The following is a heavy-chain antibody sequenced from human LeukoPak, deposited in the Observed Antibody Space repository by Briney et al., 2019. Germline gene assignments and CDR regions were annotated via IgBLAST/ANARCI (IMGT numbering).Heavy chain of an antibody. CDR3: AKDFEGILTEWDYFDY. CDR2: IKQDGSEK. D-gene: IGHD3-9*01. V-gene: IGHV3-7*03. CDR1: GFTFSSYW. J-gene: IGHJ4*02. Sequence: PGGSLRLSCAASGFTFSSYWMSWVRQAPGKGLEWVANIKQDGSEKYYVDSVKGRFTISRDNAKNSLYLQMNSLRADDTAVYFCAKDFEGILTEWDYFDYWGQGTLVTVSS.